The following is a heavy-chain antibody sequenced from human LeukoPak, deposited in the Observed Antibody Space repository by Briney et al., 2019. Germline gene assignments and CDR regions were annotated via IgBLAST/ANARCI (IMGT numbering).Heavy chain of an antibody. V-gene: IGHV1-69*13. D-gene: IGHD3-9*01. Sequence: SVKVPCKASGGTFSSYAISWVRQAPGQGLEWMGGIIPIFGTANYAQKFQGRVTITADESTSTAYMELSSLRSEDTAVYYCARYYDILTGSHNWFDPWGQGTLVTVSS. J-gene: IGHJ5*02. CDR1: GGTFSSYA. CDR2: IIPIFGTA. CDR3: ARYYDILTGSHNWFDP.